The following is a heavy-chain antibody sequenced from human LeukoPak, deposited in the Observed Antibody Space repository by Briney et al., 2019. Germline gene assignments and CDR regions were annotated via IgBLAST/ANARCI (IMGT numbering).Heavy chain of an antibody. CDR2: IYYSGST. V-gene: IGHV4-59*01. CDR3: AREARANWFDP. J-gene: IGHJ5*02. Sequence: ASETLSLTCTVSGGSISSYYWSWIRQPPGKGLEWIGYIYYSGSTNYNPSLKSRVTISVDTSKNQFSLKLSSVTAADTAVYYCAREARANWFDPWGQGTLVTVSS. CDR1: GGSISSYY.